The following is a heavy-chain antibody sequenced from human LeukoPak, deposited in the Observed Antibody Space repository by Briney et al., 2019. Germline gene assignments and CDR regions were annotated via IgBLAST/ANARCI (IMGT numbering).Heavy chain of an antibody. J-gene: IGHJ4*02. CDR3: ARSANTRASFDY. V-gene: IGHV4-61*02. Sequence: PSETLSLTCTVSGGSISSGSYYWSWIRQPAGMGLEWIGRIYTSGSTNYNPSLKSRVTISVDTSKNQFSLKLSSVTAADTAVYFCARSANTRASFDYWGQGTLVTVSS. CDR2: IYTSGST. CDR1: GGSISSGSYY.